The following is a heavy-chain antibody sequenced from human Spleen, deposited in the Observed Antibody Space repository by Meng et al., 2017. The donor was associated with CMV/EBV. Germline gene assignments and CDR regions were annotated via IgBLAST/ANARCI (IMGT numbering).Heavy chain of an antibody. J-gene: IGHJ4*02. V-gene: IGHV4-59*01. D-gene: IGHD3-10*01. Sequence: GSLRLSCTVSGGSISSYYWSWIRQPPGKGLEWIGYIYYSGSTNYNPSLKSRVTISVDTSKNQFSLKLSSVTAADTAVYYCARDYTPRGFDYWGQGTLVTVSS. CDR2: IYYSGST. CDR1: GGSISSYY. CDR3: ARDYTPRGFDY.